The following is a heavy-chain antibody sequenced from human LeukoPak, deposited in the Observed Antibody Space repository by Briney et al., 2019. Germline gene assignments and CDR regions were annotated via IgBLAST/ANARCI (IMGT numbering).Heavy chain of an antibody. V-gene: IGHV3-69-1*01. CDR1: GVTFRGDR. Sequence: GGALRLSCAASGVTFRGDRMNGVREAPGEGLEWVSHIRTDGTITYADSVKGRFPISSDDAKTSVYLQMNRLRDEDTAIYYCARDNIWAFDMWGQGTMVTVSS. J-gene: IGHJ3*02. CDR3: ARDNIWAFDM. D-gene: IGHD2/OR15-2a*01. CDR2: IRTDGTI.